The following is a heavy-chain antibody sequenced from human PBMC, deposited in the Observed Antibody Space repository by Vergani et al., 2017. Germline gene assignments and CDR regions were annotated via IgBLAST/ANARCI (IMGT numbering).Heavy chain of an antibody. CDR3: AKMGGGYYDSSGYYIADY. CDR2: ISGSGGST. D-gene: IGHD3-22*01. CDR1: GFTFSSYA. J-gene: IGHJ4*02. Sequence: EVQLLESGGGLVQPGGSLRLSCAASGFTFSSYAMSWVRQAPGKGLEWVSAISGSGGSTYYADSVKGRFTISRDNSKNTLYLQMNSLRAEDTAVYYCAKMGGGYYDSSGYYIADYWGQGTLVTVSS. V-gene: IGHV3-23*01.